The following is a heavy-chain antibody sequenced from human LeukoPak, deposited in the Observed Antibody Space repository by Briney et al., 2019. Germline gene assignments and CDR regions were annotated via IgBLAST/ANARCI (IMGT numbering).Heavy chain of an antibody. V-gene: IGHV3-33*06. Sequence: GGSLRLSCAASGFSFSTYGMHWVRQAPGKGLEWVALIWNAGTNTYYADSVKGRFTISRDNSKNTLYLQMNSLRGEDTAVYYCAKGGTCEGTLCHDYWGQGTLVPVSS. CDR1: GFSFSTYG. CDR2: IWNAGTNT. CDR3: AKGGTCEGTLCHDY. D-gene: IGHD1-14*01. J-gene: IGHJ4*02.